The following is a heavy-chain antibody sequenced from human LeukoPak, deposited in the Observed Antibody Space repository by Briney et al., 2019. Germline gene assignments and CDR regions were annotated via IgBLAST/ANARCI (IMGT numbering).Heavy chain of an antibody. CDR3: ARRYDILTGYYSFDY. D-gene: IGHD3-9*01. CDR2: IFHSGRA. V-gene: IGHV4-4*02. J-gene: IGHJ4*02. Sequence: SETLSLTCAISGDFISGSHWWSWVRLPPGKGLEWIGEIFHSGRANYNPSLRSRVTFSLDTSKNQFPLKLSSVTAADTAVYYCARRYDILTGYYSFDYWGQGTLVTVSS. CDR1: GDFISGSHW.